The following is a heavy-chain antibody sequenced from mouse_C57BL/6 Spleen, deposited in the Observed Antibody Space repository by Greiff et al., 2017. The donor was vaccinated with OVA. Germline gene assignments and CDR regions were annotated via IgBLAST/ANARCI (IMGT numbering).Heavy chain of an antibody. CDR1: GITFSDYG. J-gene: IGHJ4*01. Sequence: DVMLVESGGGLVKPGGSLKLSCAASGITFSDYGMHWVRQAPEKGLAWVAYISSGSNTIYYADTVKGRFTISRDNAKNTLFLQRTSRRSEDTAMYYCARGYYAMDYWGQGTSVTVSS. CDR2: ISSGSNTI. CDR3: ARGYYAMDY. V-gene: IGHV5-17*01.